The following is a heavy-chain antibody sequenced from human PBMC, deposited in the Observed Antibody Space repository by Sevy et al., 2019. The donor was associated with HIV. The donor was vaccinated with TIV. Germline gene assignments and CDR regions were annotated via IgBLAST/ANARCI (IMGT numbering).Heavy chain of an antibody. V-gene: IGHV3-7*03. CDR2: IKQDGSEK. Sequence: GGSLRLSCAASGLTFSSYWMSWVRQAPGKGLEWVANIKQDGSEKYYVDSVKGRFTISRDNAKNSLYLQMNSLRAEDTAVYYCARAGYYDSSAYYWGYYYYYGMDVWGQGTTVTVSS. D-gene: IGHD3-22*01. CDR1: GLTFSSYW. J-gene: IGHJ6*02. CDR3: ARAGYYDSSAYYWGYYYYYGMDV.